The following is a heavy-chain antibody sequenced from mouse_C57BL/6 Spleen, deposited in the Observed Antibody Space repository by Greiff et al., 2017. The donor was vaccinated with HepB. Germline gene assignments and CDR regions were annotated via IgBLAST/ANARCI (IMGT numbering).Heavy chain of an antibody. J-gene: IGHJ4*01. CDR2: IDPETGGT. Sequence: VQLKESGAELVRPGASVTLSCKASGYTFTDYEMHWVKQTPVHGLEWIGAIDPETGGTAYNQKFKGKAILTADKSSSTAYMELRSLTSEDSAVYYCTRRGLYYYGSSFDYYAMDYWGQGTSVTVSS. CDR1: GYTFTDYE. D-gene: IGHD1-1*01. CDR3: TRRGLYYYGSSFDYYAMDY. V-gene: IGHV1-15*01.